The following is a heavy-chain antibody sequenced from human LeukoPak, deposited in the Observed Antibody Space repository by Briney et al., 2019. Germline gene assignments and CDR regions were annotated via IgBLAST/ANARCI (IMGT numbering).Heavy chain of an antibody. CDR3: ARERVVDFWSGYYLDGMDV. CDR1: GFTFSSYW. D-gene: IGHD3-3*01. J-gene: IGHJ6*02. CDR2: IKQDGSEK. V-gene: IGHV3-7*03. Sequence: GGSLRLSCAPSGFTFSSYWMSWVRQAPGKGLEWVANIKQDGSEKYYVDSVKGRFTISRDNSKNTLYLQMNSLRAEDTAVYYCARERVVDFWSGYYLDGMDVWGQGTTVTVSS.